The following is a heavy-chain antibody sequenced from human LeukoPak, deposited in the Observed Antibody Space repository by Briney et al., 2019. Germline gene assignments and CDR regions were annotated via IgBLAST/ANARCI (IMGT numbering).Heavy chain of an antibody. CDR1: GGTFSSYA. Sequence: SVKVSCKASGGTFSSYAISWVRQAPGQGLEWMGGIIPIFGTANYAQKFQGRVTITADEATSTAYMELSSLRSEDTAVYYCAGGIAVAGTVTFDIWGQGTMVTVSS. D-gene: IGHD6-19*01. J-gene: IGHJ3*02. CDR3: AGGIAVAGTVTFDI. V-gene: IGHV1-69*13. CDR2: IIPIFGTA.